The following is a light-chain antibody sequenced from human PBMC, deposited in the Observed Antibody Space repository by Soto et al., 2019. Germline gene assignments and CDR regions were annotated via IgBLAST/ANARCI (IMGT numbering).Light chain of an antibody. CDR3: AAWDDYLNGV. V-gene: IGLV1-44*01. CDR2: SNN. Sequence: QLVLTQPPSASGTTGQRVTISCSGSSPNIGRNTVNWYQQLPGTAPKLLIHSNNQRPSGVPDRFSGSKSGTSASLAIRGLQSEDEADYYCAAWDDYLNGVFGGGTKLTV. J-gene: IGLJ2*01. CDR1: SPNIGRNT.